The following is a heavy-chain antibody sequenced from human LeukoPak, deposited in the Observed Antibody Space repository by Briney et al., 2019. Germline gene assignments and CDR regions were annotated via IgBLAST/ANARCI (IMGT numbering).Heavy chain of an antibody. CDR1: GGSISSGDYY. D-gene: IGHD5/OR15-5a*01. CDR3: ARFPSTSGHFDY. CDR2: IYYSGST. V-gene: IGHV4-61*08. J-gene: IGHJ4*02. Sequence: PSETLSLTCTVSGGSISSGDYYWSWIRQPPGKGLEWIGYIYYSGSTNYNPSLKSRVTISVDTSKNQFSLKLSSVTAADTAVYYCARFPSTSGHFDYWGQGTLVTVSS.